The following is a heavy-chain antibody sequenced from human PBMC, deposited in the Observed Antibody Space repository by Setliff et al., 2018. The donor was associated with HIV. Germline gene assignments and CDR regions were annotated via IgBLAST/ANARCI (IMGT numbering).Heavy chain of an antibody. D-gene: IGHD5-12*01. CDR3: AKGIEMATIMSAFDI. Sequence: PGGSLRLSCEASGFSFSDYEMNWVRQGPGKGLEWISYINNNDTTIYYADSVKGRFTISRDNSRNTLYLQLNSLRAEDTAVYYCAKGIEMATIMSAFDIWGQGTMVTVSS. J-gene: IGHJ3*02. V-gene: IGHV3-48*03. CDR1: GFSFSDYE. CDR2: INNNDTTI.